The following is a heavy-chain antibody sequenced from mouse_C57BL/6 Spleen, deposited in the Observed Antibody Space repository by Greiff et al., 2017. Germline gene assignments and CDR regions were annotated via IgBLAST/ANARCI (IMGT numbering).Heavy chain of an antibody. Sequence: EVQLVESGGDLVKPGGSLKLSCAASGFTFSSYGMSWVRQTPDKRLEWVATISSGGSYTYYPDSVKGRFTISRDNAKNTLYLQMSSLKSEYTAMYYGARRLYYYGSSYDAMDYWGQGTSVTVSS. V-gene: IGHV5-6*01. J-gene: IGHJ4*01. CDR3: ARRLYYYGSSYDAMDY. D-gene: IGHD1-1*01. CDR1: GFTFSSYG. CDR2: ISSGGSYT.